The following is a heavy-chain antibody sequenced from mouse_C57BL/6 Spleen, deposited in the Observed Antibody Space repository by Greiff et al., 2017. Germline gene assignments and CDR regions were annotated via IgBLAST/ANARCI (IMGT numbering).Heavy chain of an antibody. V-gene: IGHV5-16*01. Sequence: EVHLVESEGGLVQPGSSMKLSCTASGFTFSDYYMAWVRQVPEKGLEWVANINYDGSSTYYLDSLKSRFIISRDNAKNILYLQMSSLKSEDTATYYCARGGYGSSYDYAMDYWGQGTSVTVSS. D-gene: IGHD1-1*01. CDR3: ARGGYGSSYDYAMDY. J-gene: IGHJ4*01. CDR2: INYDGSST. CDR1: GFTFSDYY.